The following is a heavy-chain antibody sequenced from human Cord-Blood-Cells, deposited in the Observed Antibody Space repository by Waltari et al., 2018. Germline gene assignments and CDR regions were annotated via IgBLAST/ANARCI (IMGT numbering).Heavy chain of an antibody. CDR1: GYTLTELS. CDR3: ATAGDYGGNSVFAFDI. J-gene: IGHJ3*02. D-gene: IGHD4-17*01. Sequence: QVQLVQSGAAVKKPGASVKVSCKVSGYTLTELSIHWVRHAPGKGLEWMGGFDPEDGETIYAQKFQGRVTMTEDTSTDTAYMELSSLRSEDTAVYYCATAGDYGGNSVFAFDIWGQGTMVTVSS. CDR2: FDPEDGET. V-gene: IGHV1-24*01.